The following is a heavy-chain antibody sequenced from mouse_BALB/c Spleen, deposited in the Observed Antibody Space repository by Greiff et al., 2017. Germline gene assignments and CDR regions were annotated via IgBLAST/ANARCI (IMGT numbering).Heavy chain of an antibody. J-gene: IGHJ3*01. V-gene: IGHV14-3*02. D-gene: IGHD2-1*01. Sequence: EVQLQESGAELVKPGASVKLSCTASGFNIKDTYMHWVKQRPEQGLEWIGRIDPANGNTKYDPKFQGKATITADTSSNTAYLQLSSLTSEDTAVYYGAREGVYRWFAYWGQGTLVTVSA. CDR2: IDPANGNT. CDR1: GFNIKDTY. CDR3: AREGVYRWFAY.